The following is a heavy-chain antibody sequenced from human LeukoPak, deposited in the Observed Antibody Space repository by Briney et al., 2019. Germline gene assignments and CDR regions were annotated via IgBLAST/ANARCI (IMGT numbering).Heavy chain of an antibody. V-gene: IGHV3-23*01. D-gene: IGHD3-22*01. CDR2: ISGSGGST. CDR3: AKGAGSYYNYFDY. J-gene: IGHJ4*02. Sequence: PGGSLRLSCAASGFTFSSYAMSWVRQAPGKGLEWVSAISGSGGSTYYADSVKGRFTISRDNFKNTLYLRVNSLRAEDTAVYYCAKGAGSYYNYFDYWGQGTLVTVSS. CDR1: GFTFSSYA.